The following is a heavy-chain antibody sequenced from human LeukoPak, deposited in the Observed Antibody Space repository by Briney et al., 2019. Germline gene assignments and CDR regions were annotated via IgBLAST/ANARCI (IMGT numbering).Heavy chain of an antibody. Sequence: PGGSLRLSCAASGFTFSSYSMNWVRQAPGKGLEWVSSISSSSSYIYYADSVKGRFTISRDNAKNSLYLQMNSLRAEDTAVYYCARDRYDFWNPTPPYYFDYWGQGTLVTVSS. CDR1: GFTFSSYS. V-gene: IGHV3-21*01. CDR3: ARDRYDFWNPTPPYYFDY. J-gene: IGHJ4*02. D-gene: IGHD3-3*01. CDR2: ISSSSSYI.